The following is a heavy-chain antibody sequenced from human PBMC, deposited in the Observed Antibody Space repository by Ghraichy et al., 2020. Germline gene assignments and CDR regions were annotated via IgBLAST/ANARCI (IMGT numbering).Heavy chain of an antibody. J-gene: IGHJ4*02. CDR1: GLIFSSSS. Sequence: GGSLRLSCAASGLIFSSSSMNWVRQAPAKGLEWVSYISSSGGTIYYADSVRGRFTVSRDDAKNSLYLQMNSLRDEDTAVYYCARSHGGSGSRNDYWGQGTLVTVSS. CDR3: ARSHGGSGSRNDY. CDR2: ISSSGGTI. V-gene: IGHV3-48*02. D-gene: IGHD2-15*01.